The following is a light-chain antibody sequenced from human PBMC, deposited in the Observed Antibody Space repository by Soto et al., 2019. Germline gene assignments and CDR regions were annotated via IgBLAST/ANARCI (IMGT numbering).Light chain of an antibody. CDR1: SXXVGGYDY. V-gene: IGLV2-14*01. CDR2: DVN. CDR3: SSYTGSSTFV. Sequence: QSVXTQPASVSGXXXXSXXXXXXGTSXXVGGYDYVSWYQQLPGKAPKLLIYDVNNRPSGVSHRFSGSKSGNTASLTISGLQAEDEADYYCSSYTGSSTFVFGTGTKLTVL. J-gene: IGLJ1*01.